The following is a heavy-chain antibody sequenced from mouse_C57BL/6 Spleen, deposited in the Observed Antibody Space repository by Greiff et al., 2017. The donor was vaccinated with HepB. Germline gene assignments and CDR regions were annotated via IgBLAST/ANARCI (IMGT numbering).Heavy chain of an antibody. V-gene: IGHV3-1*01. CDR2: ISYSGST. D-gene: IGHD4-1*01. CDR1: GYSITSGYD. J-gene: IGHJ4*01. Sequence: EVQVVESGPGMVKPSQSFSLTCTVTGYSITSGYDWHWIRHFPGNKLEWMGYISYSGSTNYNPSLKIRISITHDTSKNHFFLKLNSVTTEETATYYCARSLGYYAMDYWGQGTSVTVSS. CDR3: ARSLGYYAMDY.